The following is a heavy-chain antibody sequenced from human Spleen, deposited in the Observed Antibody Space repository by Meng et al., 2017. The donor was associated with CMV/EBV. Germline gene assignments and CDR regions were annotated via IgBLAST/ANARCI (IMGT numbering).Heavy chain of an antibody. CDR2: IHPGDSDT. CDR1: GYRFTSYW. D-gene: IGHD4-17*01. V-gene: IGHV5-51*01. J-gene: IGHJ5*02. CDR3: ARRGMMTTRGYWFDP. Sequence: KVSCKGSGYRFTSYWIAWVRQMPGKGLEWMGSIHPGDSDTRYSPSFHGQVTFSADKSIRTAYLQWSGLKASDTAMYYCARRGMMTTRGYWFDPWGQGTLVTVSS.